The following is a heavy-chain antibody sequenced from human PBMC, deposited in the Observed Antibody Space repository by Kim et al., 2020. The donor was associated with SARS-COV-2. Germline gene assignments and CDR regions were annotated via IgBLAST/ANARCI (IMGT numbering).Heavy chain of an antibody. D-gene: IGHD3-9*01. Sequence: SETLSLTCTVSGGSVSSGSYYWSWIRQPPGKGLEWIGYIYYSGSTSYNPSLKSRVTISVDTSKNQFSLKLSSVTAADTAVYYCARGRYDILTRKNYGMDVWGQGTTVTVSS. V-gene: IGHV4-61*01. CDR1: GGSVSSGSYY. CDR3: ARGRYDILTRKNYGMDV. CDR2: IYYSGST. J-gene: IGHJ6*02.